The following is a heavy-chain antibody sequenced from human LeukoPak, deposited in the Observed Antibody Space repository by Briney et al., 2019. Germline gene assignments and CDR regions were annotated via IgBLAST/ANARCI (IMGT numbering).Heavy chain of an antibody. CDR1: GFTFSNYA. V-gene: IGHV3-30*01. J-gene: IGHJ4*02. Sequence: GGSPRLSCAASGFTFSNYAMPWVRQAPGKGLEWVSLISSGGTYEYYADSVKGQFTISRDNSKNTLYLQLNSLRAEDTAVYYCARDSTYYYDSGSSGPHYFDNWGQGTLVTVSS. CDR3: ARDSTYYYDSGSSGPHYFDN. CDR2: ISSGGTYE. D-gene: IGHD3-10*01.